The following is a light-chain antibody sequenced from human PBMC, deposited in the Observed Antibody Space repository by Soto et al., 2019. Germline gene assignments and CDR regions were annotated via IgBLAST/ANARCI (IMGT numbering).Light chain of an antibody. Sequence: EIVMTQSPATLSVSPGERATLSCRASQSVGSSLAWYQQKPGQAPRLLIYGASTRATGISARFSGTGSGTEFTLTISSLQSEDFAVYYCQFHTAFGQGTKVEIK. V-gene: IGKV3-15*01. CDR3: QFHTA. CDR1: QSVGSS. CDR2: GAS. J-gene: IGKJ1*01.